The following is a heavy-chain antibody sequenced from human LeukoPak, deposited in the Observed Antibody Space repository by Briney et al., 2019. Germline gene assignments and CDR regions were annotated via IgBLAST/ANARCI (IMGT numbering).Heavy chain of an antibody. D-gene: IGHD6-19*01. CDR3: AKDFSGGSNWFDR. V-gene: IGHV3-23*01. CDR1: GFTFTTYG. Sequence: GGTLRLSCSASGFTFTTYGMNWVRQAPGKGLEWVSGIGGSGVRTYYADSVKGRFTISRDNSRNTVYLQMKSLRAEDTAVYYCAKDFSGGSNWFDRWGQGTLVTVSS. CDR2: IGGSGVRT. J-gene: IGHJ5*02.